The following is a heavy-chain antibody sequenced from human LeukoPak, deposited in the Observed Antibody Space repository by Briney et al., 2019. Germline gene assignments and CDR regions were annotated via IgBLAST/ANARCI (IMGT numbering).Heavy chain of an antibody. D-gene: IGHD6-19*01. CDR1: GGSISSYY. J-gene: IGHJ4*02. CDR3: ARGISSGWDLYFDY. Sequence: SETLSLTCTVSGGSISSYYWSWIRQPPGKGLEWIGHIYYSGSTNYNPSLKSRVTISVDTSKNQFSLKLSSVTAADTAVYYCARGISSGWDLYFDYWGQGTLVTVSS. CDR2: IYYSGST. V-gene: IGHV4-59*01.